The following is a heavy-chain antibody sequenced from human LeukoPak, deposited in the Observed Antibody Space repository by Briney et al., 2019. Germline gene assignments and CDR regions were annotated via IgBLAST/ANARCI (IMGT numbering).Heavy chain of an antibody. Sequence: SETLSLTCTVSGYSISSGYNWGWIRQPPGEGLEWIGSIYHSGSTYYNPSLKSRVTISVDTSMNHFSLKLTSVTAADTAVYYCARDQEAYCSSTSCYEYYYYMDVWGKGTTVTISS. D-gene: IGHD2-2*01. CDR1: GYSISSGYN. CDR3: ARDQEAYCSSTSCYEYYYYMDV. V-gene: IGHV4-38-2*02. CDR2: IYHSGST. J-gene: IGHJ6*03.